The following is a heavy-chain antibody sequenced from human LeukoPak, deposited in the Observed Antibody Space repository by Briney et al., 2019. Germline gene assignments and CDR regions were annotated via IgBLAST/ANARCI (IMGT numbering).Heavy chain of an antibody. CDR1: GGSISSYY. CDR3: ARHASPYQLLYYFDY. V-gene: IGHV4-59*08. CDR2: ICYSGST. D-gene: IGHD2-2*01. J-gene: IGHJ4*02. Sequence: PSETLSLTCTVSGGSISSYYWSWIRQPPGKGLEWIGYICYSGSTNYNPSLKSRVTISVDTSKNQFSLKLSSVTAADTAVYYCARHASPYQLLYYFDYWGQGTLVTVSS.